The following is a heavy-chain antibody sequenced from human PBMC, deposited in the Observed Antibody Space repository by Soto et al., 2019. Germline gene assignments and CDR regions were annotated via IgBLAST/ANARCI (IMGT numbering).Heavy chain of an antibody. V-gene: IGHV3-33*01. J-gene: IGHJ5*02. CDR1: GFTFSSYG. Sequence: QVPLVESGGGVVQPGRSLRLSCAASGFTFSSYGMHWVRQAPGKGLEWVAVIWYDGSNKYYADSVKGRFTISRDNSRSRMYLEMNSLRADDRAVYYCARDGVVGSSLGWFDPWGQGTLVTVSS. CDR3: ARDGVVGSSLGWFDP. CDR2: IWYDGSNK. D-gene: IGHD3-3*01.